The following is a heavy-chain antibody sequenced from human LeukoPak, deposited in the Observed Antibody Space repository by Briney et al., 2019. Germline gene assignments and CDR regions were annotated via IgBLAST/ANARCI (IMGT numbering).Heavy chain of an antibody. CDR1: GFTFSSYS. D-gene: IGHD3-22*01. CDR2: ISYDGSNK. CDR3: ARVQDYYDSSGYYDYFQH. V-gene: IGHV3-30*03. J-gene: IGHJ1*01. Sequence: GGSLRLSCAASGFTFSSYSMNWVRQAPGKGLEWVAVISYDGSNKYYADSVKGRFTISRDNSKNTLYLQMNSLRAEDTAVYYCARVQDYYDSSGYYDYFQHWGQGTLVTVSS.